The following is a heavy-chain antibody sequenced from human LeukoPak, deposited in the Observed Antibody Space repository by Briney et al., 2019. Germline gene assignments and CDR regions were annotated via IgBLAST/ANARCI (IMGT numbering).Heavy chain of an antibody. CDR2: ISWDGGST. V-gene: IGHV3-43D*03. Sequence: PGGSLRLSCAASGFTFDDYAMHWVRQAPGKGLEWVSLISWDGGSTYYADSVKGRFTISRDNSKNSLYLQMNSLRAEDTALYYCAKEEAGIQLWLGFDYWGQGTLVTASS. CDR1: GFTFDDYA. D-gene: IGHD5-18*01. J-gene: IGHJ4*02. CDR3: AKEEAGIQLWLGFDY.